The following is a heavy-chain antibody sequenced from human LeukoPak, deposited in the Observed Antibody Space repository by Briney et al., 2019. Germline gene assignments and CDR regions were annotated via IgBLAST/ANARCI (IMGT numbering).Heavy chain of an antibody. Sequence: PGGSLRLSCAASGFTFKIYSMNWVRQAPGKGLEWVSAISGSGGSTYYAGSVKGRFTISRDNSKNTLYLQMNSLRAEDTAVYYCAKCGEARIGGYGMDVWGQGTTVTVSS. J-gene: IGHJ6*02. D-gene: IGHD3-3*01. CDR2: ISGSGGST. V-gene: IGHV3-23*01. CDR1: GFTFKIYS. CDR3: AKCGEARIGGYGMDV.